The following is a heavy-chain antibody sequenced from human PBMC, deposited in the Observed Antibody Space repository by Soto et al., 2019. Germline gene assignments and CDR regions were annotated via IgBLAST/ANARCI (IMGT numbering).Heavy chain of an antibody. CDR2: IYDTGNT. V-gene: IGHV4-4*02. Sequence: PSETLSLTCAVSSGSFSSSSWWSWVRRAPGKGLEWLGEIYDTGNTNYNPSLKSRITASVDKAKNQFSLNLTSVTAADTAVYYCARGTTFGSGRNSYYFDYWGQGTLVTVSS. D-gene: IGHD3-10*01. CDR3: ARGTTFGSGRNSYYFDY. CDR1: SGSFSSSSW. J-gene: IGHJ4*02.